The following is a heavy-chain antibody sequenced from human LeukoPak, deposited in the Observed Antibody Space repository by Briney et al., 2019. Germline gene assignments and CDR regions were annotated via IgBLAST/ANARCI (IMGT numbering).Heavy chain of an antibody. Sequence: GGSLRLSCAASGFTFSSYGMHWVRQAPGKGLEWVAVISYDGSNKYYADSVKGRFTISRDNSKNTPYLQMNSLRAEDTAVYYCAKGSYYFDYWGQGTLVTVSS. CDR3: AKGSYYFDY. J-gene: IGHJ4*02. CDR1: GFTFSSYG. CDR2: ISYDGSNK. V-gene: IGHV3-30*18.